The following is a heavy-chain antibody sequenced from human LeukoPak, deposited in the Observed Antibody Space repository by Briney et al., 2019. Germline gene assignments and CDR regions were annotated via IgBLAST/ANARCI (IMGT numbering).Heavy chain of an antibody. CDR1: GFTFSSYS. Sequence: GGSLRLSCAASGFTFSSYSMNWVRQAPGKGLEWVSYISSSSSTIYYADSVKGRFTISRDNAKNSLYLQMNSLRAEDTAVYYCARDTVVTARPWGQGTLVTVSS. CDR2: ISSSSSTI. CDR3: ARDTVVTARP. V-gene: IGHV3-48*04. D-gene: IGHD4-23*01. J-gene: IGHJ5*02.